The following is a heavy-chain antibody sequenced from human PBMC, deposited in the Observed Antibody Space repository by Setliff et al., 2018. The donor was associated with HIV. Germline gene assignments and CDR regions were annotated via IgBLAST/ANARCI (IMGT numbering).Heavy chain of an antibody. CDR1: GYTFTNYD. CDR3: ARGHSGNDY. V-gene: IGHV1-8*02. Sequence: ASVKVSCKASGYTFTNYDINWVRQATGQGLEWMGRMNPNSGNTEYAQQFQGRVTKTRNTSISTAYMELSSLRSEDTAIYYCARGHSGNDYWGQGTLDTVSS. D-gene: IGHD1-1*01. J-gene: IGHJ4*02. CDR2: MNPNSGNT.